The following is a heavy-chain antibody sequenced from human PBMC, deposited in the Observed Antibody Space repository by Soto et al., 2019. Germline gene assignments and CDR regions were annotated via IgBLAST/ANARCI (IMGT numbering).Heavy chain of an antibody. CDR1: GFTFSTYA. Sequence: PGGSLRLSCAASGFTFSTYAMNWVRQAPGKGLEWVSAISGGRSDTYYADSVKGRFTISRDNSKSTLYLQMNSLRAEDTAVYYCAKVYRDFWSGYPYYFDYRGQGTLVTVSS. D-gene: IGHD3-3*01. V-gene: IGHV3-23*01. CDR3: AKVYRDFWSGYPYYFDY. J-gene: IGHJ4*02. CDR2: ISGGRSDT.